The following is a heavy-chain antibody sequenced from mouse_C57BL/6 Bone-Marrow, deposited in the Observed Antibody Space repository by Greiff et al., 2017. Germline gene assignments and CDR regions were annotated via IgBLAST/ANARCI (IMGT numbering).Heavy chain of an antibody. J-gene: IGHJ4*01. D-gene: IGHD4-1*01. Sequence: VQGVESGAELVKPGASVKLSCKASGSTFTEYTIHWVKQRSGPGLAWIGWFYPGRGSIKYNEKFKDKDTLTADKSSSTVYMELSRLTSEDSAVYFCARHEETGTRAMDYWGQGTSVTVSS. V-gene: IGHV1-62-2*01. CDR2: FYPGRGSI. CDR1: GSTFTEYT. CDR3: ARHEETGTRAMDY.